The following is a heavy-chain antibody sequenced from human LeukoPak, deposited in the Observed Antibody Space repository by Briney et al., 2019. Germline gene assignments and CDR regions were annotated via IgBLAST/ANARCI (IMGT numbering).Heavy chain of an antibody. D-gene: IGHD1-26*01. Sequence: GGSLRLSCVASGLTVNNNYMSWVRQAPGKGLEWVSIIYSGGSTYYADSVKGRFTISRDNSKNTLYLQVSSLRAEDTAVYYCAKDQWARGADDAFDIWGQGTMVTVSS. CDR1: GLTVNNNY. CDR2: IYSGGST. CDR3: AKDQWARGADDAFDI. J-gene: IGHJ3*02. V-gene: IGHV3-53*01.